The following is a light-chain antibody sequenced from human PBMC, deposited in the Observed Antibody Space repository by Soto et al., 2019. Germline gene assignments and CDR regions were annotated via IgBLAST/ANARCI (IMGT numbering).Light chain of an antibody. CDR3: QRTYNAPFT. V-gene: IGKV1-39*01. CDR2: AAS. Sequence: DIQMTQAPSSLSAFVGDTVTINCRATDSIDRYLNWYQQKPGQAPRVLITAASTLESGVPSRLSGSGAGTDFTLTINNLQPEDFAIYYCQRTYNAPFTFGPGTKVSIK. J-gene: IGKJ3*01. CDR1: DSIDRY.